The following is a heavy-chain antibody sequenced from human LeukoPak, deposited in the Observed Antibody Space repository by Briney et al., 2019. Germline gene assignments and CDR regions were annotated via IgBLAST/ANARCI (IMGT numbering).Heavy chain of an antibody. Sequence: GGSLRLSCVASGFTVSSNYMSWVRQAPGKGLEWVSLISTDGTTYNADPVKGRFTISRDNSRNTLYLRMNSLRAEDTAVYYCASEITMISPSGYWGQGTLVTVSS. CDR3: ASEITMISPSGY. CDR2: ISTDGTT. J-gene: IGHJ4*02. CDR1: GFTVSSNY. V-gene: IGHV3-53*01. D-gene: IGHD3-22*01.